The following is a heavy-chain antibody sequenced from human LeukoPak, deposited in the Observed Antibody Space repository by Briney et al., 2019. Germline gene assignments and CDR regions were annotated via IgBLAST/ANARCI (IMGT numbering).Heavy chain of an antibody. Sequence: PGGSLRLSCAASGFTFSDYYMSWIRQAPGKGLEWVSYISSGGSTIYYADSVKGRFTTSRDNARNSLYLQMNSLRAEDTAVYYCGGFCSGGSGKAAGYGGRGTLVTVPS. CDR2: ISSGGSTI. J-gene: IGHJ4*02. D-gene: IGHD2-15*01. V-gene: IGHV3-11*01. CDR3: GGFCSGGSGKAAGY. CDR1: GFTFSDYY.